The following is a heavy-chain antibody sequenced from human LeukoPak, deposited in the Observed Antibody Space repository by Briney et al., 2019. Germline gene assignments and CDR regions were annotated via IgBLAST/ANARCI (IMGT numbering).Heavy chain of an antibody. J-gene: IGHJ4*02. Sequence: ASVKVSCKASGYTFISYGISWVRQAPGQGLEWMGWVSAYADDTNYVQKFQGRVTMTTDTSTSTAYMELRSLRSDDTAVYYCARDCTGCHGFDYWGQGTLVTVSS. CDR2: VSAYADDT. V-gene: IGHV1-18*01. CDR3: ARDCTGCHGFDY. D-gene: IGHD2-15*01. CDR1: GYTFISYG.